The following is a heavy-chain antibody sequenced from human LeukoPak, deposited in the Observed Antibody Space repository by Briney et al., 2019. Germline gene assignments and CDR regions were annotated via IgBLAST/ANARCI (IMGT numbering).Heavy chain of an antibody. CDR2: IYYSGNT. CDR3: ATFVVVTASGY. CDR1: GGSISSYY. J-gene: IGHJ4*02. D-gene: IGHD2-21*02. V-gene: IGHV4-59*01. Sequence: SETLSLTCTVSGGSISSYYWTWIRQPPGKRLEWIGYIYYSGNTNYNPSLKSRVTISVDTSKNQFSLKLSSVTAADTAVYYCATFVVVTASGYWGQGTLVTVSS.